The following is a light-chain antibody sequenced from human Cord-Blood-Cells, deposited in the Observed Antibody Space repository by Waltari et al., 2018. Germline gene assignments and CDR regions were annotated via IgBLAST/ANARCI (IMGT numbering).Light chain of an antibody. Sequence: QSVLTQPPSASGTPGQRVTISCSGSSSNIASTHVSWYQPLPGTAPKLLIYRNNQRPSGVPDRFSGSKSGTSASLAISGLRSEDEADYYCAAWDDSLSGYVFGTGTKVTVL. V-gene: IGLV1-47*01. J-gene: IGLJ1*01. CDR3: AAWDDSLSGYV. CDR2: RNN. CDR1: SSNIASTH.